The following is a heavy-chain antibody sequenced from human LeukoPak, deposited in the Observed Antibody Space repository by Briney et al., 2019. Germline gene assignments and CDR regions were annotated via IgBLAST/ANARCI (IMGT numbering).Heavy chain of an antibody. CDR3: ARTVRIAAAGTRYFDY. D-gene: IGHD6-13*01. V-gene: IGHV4-59*01. CDR2: IYYSGST. Sequence: PSETLSLTCTVSGGSISSYYWSWIRQPPGKGLEWIGYIYYSGSTNYNPSLKSRVTISVDTSKNQFSLKLSSVTAADTAVYYCARTVRIAAAGTRYFDYWGQGTLVTVSS. J-gene: IGHJ4*02. CDR1: GGSISSYY.